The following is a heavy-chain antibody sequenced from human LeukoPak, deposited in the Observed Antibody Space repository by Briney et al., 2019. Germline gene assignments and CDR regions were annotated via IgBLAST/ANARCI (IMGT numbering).Heavy chain of an antibody. D-gene: IGHD6-19*01. CDR1: GGSFRGYY. Sequence: PSETLSLTCAVYGGSFRGYYWSWIRQPPGKGLEWNGEINHSGSTNYNPSLKSRVTISVDTSKNQFSLKLSSVTAADTAVYYCARGRYSSGWYGGYYMDVWGKGTTVTVSS. J-gene: IGHJ6*03. CDR2: INHSGST. V-gene: IGHV4-34*01. CDR3: ARGRYSSGWYGGYYMDV.